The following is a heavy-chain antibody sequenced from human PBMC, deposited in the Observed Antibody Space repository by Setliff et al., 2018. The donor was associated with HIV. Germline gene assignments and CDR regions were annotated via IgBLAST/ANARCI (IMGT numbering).Heavy chain of an antibody. V-gene: IGHV3-21*01. J-gene: IGHJ5*02. Sequence: GGSLRLSCAASGFTLDDYAMHWVRQAPGKGLEWVSSITSSSSYINYADSVKGRFTISRDNAKNSLYLQMNSLRAEDTAVYSCARGVITIFHNLFDPWGQGTLVTVSS. D-gene: IGHD3-3*01. CDR1: GFTLDDYA. CDR2: ITSSSSYI. CDR3: ARGVITIFHNLFDP.